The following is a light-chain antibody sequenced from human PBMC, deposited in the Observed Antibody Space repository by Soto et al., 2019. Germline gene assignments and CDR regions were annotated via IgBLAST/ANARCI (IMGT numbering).Light chain of an antibody. CDR1: QSVSSSY. V-gene: IGKV3-20*01. CDR3: QQYGSSPQT. Sequence: EIVLTQSPGTLSLSPGETATLSCRASQSVSSSYLAWYQQKPGQAPRLLISGSSSRATDIPDRFIGSGSGTDFTLTISSLEPEDFAVYYCQQYGSSPQTFGRGTKVEIK. J-gene: IGKJ1*01. CDR2: GSS.